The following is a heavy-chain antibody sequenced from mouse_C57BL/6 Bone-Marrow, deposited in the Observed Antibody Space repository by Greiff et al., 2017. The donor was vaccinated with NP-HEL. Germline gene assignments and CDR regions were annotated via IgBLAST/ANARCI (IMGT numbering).Heavy chain of an antibody. J-gene: IGHJ3*01. D-gene: IGHD2-3*01. V-gene: IGHV5-17*01. Sequence: EVKLMESGGGLVKPGGSLKFSCAASGFTFSDYGMHWVRQAPEKGLEWVAYISRGSSTIYYAATVKGRFTISRDNAKNTLFLQMTSLRSEDTARYDCARRDYDGHGGFAYWGQGTLVTVSA. CDR2: ISRGSSTI. CDR1: GFTFSDYG. CDR3: ARRDYDGHGGFAY.